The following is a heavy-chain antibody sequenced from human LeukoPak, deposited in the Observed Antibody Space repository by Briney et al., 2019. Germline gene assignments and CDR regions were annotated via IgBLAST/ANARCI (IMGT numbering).Heavy chain of an antibody. V-gene: IGHV4-59*08. CDR3: ASSSLSYYYGSGSYNWFDP. CDR2: IYYSGST. D-gene: IGHD3-10*01. J-gene: IGHJ5*02. CDR1: GGSISSYY. Sequence: SETLSLTCTVSGGSISSYYWSWIRQPPGKGLEWIGYIYYSGSTNYNPSLKSRVTISVDTSKNQFSLKLSSVTAADTAVYYCASSSLSYYYGSGSYNWFDPWGQGTLVTVSS.